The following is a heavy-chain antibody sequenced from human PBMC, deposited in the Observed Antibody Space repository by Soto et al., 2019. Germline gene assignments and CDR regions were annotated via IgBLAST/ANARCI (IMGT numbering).Heavy chain of an antibody. V-gene: IGHV4-61*01. CDR3: AREFRAEYYDSSGYSDY. D-gene: IGHD3-22*01. Sequence: PSETLYLTCTVSGGSVSSGSYYWSWIRQPPGKGREWIGYIYCSGSTNYNPSLKSRVTISVDTSKNQFSLKLSSVTAADTAVYYCAREFRAEYYDSSGYSDYWGQGTLVTVSS. CDR1: GGSVSSGSYY. CDR2: IYCSGST. J-gene: IGHJ4*02.